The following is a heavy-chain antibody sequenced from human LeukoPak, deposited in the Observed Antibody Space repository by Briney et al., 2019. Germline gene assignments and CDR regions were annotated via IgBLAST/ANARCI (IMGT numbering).Heavy chain of an antibody. CDR3: APPLASEIDY. Sequence: GGSLRLSCAASGFTFSSNDMHCVRQAPGKGLEWVAFIRNDGSNKYYADSVKGRFTISRDNSKNTLYLQMNSLRAEDTAVYYCAPPLASEIDYWGQGTLVTVSS. CDR1: GFTFSSND. CDR2: IRNDGSNK. D-gene: IGHD6-6*01. V-gene: IGHV3-30*02. J-gene: IGHJ4*02.